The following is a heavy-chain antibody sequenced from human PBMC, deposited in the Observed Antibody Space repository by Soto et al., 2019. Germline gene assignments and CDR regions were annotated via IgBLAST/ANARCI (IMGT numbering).Heavy chain of an antibody. CDR3: ARAAYSSSQTFLFGP. Sequence: GGSLRLSCAASRFTFSSFWFHWVRQAPGKGLVWVSHINSDGSSTSYADSVKGRFTISRDNAKNTLYLQMNSLRAEDTAVYYCARAAYSSSQTFLFGPWGQGTLVTVSS. CDR2: INSDGSST. J-gene: IGHJ5*02. CDR1: RFTFSSFW. V-gene: IGHV3-74*01. D-gene: IGHD6-13*01.